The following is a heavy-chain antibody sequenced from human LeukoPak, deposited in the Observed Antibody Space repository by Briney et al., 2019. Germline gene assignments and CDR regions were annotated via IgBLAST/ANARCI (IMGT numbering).Heavy chain of an antibody. V-gene: IGHV3-23*01. J-gene: IGHJ4*02. CDR2: ISGCGGST. Sequence: PGGSLRLSCAASGFTFSSYAMSWVRQAPGKGLEWVSAISGCGGSTYYADSVKGRFTISRDNSKNTLYLQMNSVRAEETAVYYCATPLDAPGTTYYFDYWGQGTLVTVSS. D-gene: IGHD1-1*01. CDR1: GFTFSSYA. CDR3: ATPLDAPGTTYYFDY.